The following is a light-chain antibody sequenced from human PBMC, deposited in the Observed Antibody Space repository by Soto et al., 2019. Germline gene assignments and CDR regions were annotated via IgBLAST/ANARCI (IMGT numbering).Light chain of an antibody. V-gene: IGLV2-14*01. CDR3: SSYTSSSTYV. J-gene: IGLJ1*01. CDR2: EVS. CDR1: SSDVGGYNY. Sequence: QSALTQPASVSGSPGQSITISCTGTSSDVGGYNYVSWYQQHPGKAPKLMIYEVSPRPSGVSNRFSGSKSGNTASLTISGRQAEDEADYYGSSYTSSSTYVFGTGTKVTVL.